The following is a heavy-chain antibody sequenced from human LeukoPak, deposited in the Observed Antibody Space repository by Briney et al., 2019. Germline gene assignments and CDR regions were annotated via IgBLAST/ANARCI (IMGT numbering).Heavy chain of an antibody. CDR2: ISSRGDSL. CDR3: ARLGPASSGWPESFDY. J-gene: IGHJ4*02. Sequence: GGSLRLSCAASGFTFGDYYMTWIRQAPGKGLEWLSFISSRGDSLYYADSVRGRFTISRDNAKNSLFLQMNSLRAEDTAVYYCARLGPASSGWPESFDYWGQGTLVTVSS. V-gene: IGHV3-11*01. CDR1: GFTFGDYY. D-gene: IGHD6-19*01.